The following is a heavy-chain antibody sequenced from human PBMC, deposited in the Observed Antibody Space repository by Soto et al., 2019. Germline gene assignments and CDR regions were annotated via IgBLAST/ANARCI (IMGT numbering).Heavy chain of an antibody. CDR1: GFTFSNAW. V-gene: IGHV3-15*01. CDR2: IKSKIDGGTI. CDR3: TKGAYGDYYFDY. D-gene: IGHD4-17*01. Sequence: EVQLVESGGGLVKPGGYLRLSCEASGFTFSNAWMSWVRQDPGKGLEWVGRIKSKIDGGTIDYAAHVKGRFTISRDDSKDTLYLQMNSLKTEDTAVYYCTKGAYGDYYFDYWGQGTLVTVSS. J-gene: IGHJ4*02.